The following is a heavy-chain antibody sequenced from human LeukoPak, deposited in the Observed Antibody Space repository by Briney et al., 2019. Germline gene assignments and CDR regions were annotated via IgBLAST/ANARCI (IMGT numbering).Heavy chain of an antibody. CDR3: ARDCSSTSCCD. V-gene: IGHV4-4*07. D-gene: IGHD2-2*01. CDR2: IYTSGST. Sequence: SETLSLTCTVSGGSISSYYWSWIRQPAGKGLEWVGRIYTSGSTNYNPSLKSRVTISVDKSKNQFSLKLSSVTAADTAVYYCARDCSSTSCCDWGQGTLVTVSS. J-gene: IGHJ4*02. CDR1: GGSISSYY.